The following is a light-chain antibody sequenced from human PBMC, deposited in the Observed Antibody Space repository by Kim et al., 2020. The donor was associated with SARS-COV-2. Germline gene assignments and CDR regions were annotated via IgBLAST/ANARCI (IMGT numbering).Light chain of an antibody. Sequence: SVNLTGTRSSGHSSYATAWLQQQPEKGPRYLMKLNSDGSHSKGDGIPDRFSGSSSGAERYLTISSLQSEDEADYYCQTWCTGIVVFGGGTQLTVL. CDR1: SGHSSYA. CDR3: QTWCTGIVV. J-gene: IGLJ2*01. V-gene: IGLV4-69*01. CDR2: LNSDGSH.